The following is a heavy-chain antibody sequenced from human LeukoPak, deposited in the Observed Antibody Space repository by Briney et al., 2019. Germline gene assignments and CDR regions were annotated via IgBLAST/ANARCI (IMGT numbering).Heavy chain of an antibody. CDR1: GGSIGSHY. V-gene: IGHV4-59*11. J-gene: IGHJ6*03. CDR2: ISNSGST. Sequence: SETLSLTCTVSGGSIGSHYWTWIRQSPVKGLEWIGDISNSGSTSYNPSLKSRVTISIDTSKNQFSLKLSSVTAADTAVYYCGRDALVGYFSYYYMDVWGKGTTVTVSS. CDR3: GRDALVGYFSYYYMDV. D-gene: IGHD2-15*01.